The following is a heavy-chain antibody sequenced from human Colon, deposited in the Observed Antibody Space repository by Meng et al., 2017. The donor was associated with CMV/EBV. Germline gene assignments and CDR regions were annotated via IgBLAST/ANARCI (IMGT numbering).Heavy chain of an antibody. D-gene: IGHD1-26*01. CDR2: IYYNGRPNYNPSLRT. CDR1: GGPISTHY. Sequence: AETLSLTCTASGGPISTHYWNWIRQPPGKGLEWIGYIYYNGRPNYNPSLRTNYNPSLKSRVTISVDASKNQFSLKLSSVTAADTAVYYCARDPVGALAFYDYWGQGTLVTVSS. V-gene: IGHV4-59*11. CDR3: ARDPVGALAFYDY. J-gene: IGHJ4*02.